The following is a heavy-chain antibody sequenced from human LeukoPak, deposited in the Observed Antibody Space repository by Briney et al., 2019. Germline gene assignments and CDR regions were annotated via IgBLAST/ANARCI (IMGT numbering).Heavy chain of an antibody. Sequence: PGGSLRLPCAASGFTFSSYAMSWVRQAPGKGLEWVSAISGSGGSTYYADSVKGRFTISRDNSKNTLYLQMNSLRAEDTAVYYCAKDTKRAAADQYYYYYGMDVWGQGTTVTVSS. J-gene: IGHJ6*02. V-gene: IGHV3-23*01. CDR1: GFTFSSYA. CDR2: ISGSGGST. D-gene: IGHD6-13*01. CDR3: AKDTKRAAADQYYYYYGMDV.